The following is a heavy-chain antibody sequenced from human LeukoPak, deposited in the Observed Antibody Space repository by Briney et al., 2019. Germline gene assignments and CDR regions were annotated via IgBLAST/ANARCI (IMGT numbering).Heavy chain of an antibody. Sequence: SETLSLTCAVYGGSFSGYYWSWIRQPPGKGLEWIGEINHSGSTNYNPSLKSRVTISVDTSKNQFSVKLSSVTAADTAVYYCARVLIGELRLFWFDPWGQGTLVTVSS. J-gene: IGHJ5*02. CDR3: ARVLIGELRLFWFDP. V-gene: IGHV4-34*01. CDR2: INHSGST. D-gene: IGHD5-12*01. CDR1: GGSFSGYY.